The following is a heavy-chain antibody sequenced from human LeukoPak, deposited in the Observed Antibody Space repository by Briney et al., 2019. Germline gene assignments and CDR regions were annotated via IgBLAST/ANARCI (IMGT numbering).Heavy chain of an antibody. D-gene: IGHD3-9*01. Sequence: PSQTLSLTCTVSGGSISSGGYYWSWIRQHPGKGMEWIGYIYYSGSTYYNPSLKSRVTISVDTSKNQFSLKLSSVTAADTAVYYCARDYYDIPVGEHWGQGTLVTVSS. J-gene: IGHJ1*01. CDR1: GGSISSGGYY. CDR3: ARDYYDIPVGEH. V-gene: IGHV4-31*03. CDR2: IYYSGST.